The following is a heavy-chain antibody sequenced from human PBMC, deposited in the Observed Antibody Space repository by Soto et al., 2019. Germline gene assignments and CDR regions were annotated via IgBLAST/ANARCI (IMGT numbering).Heavy chain of an antibody. CDR3: ARRQWLVGGYYYGLDV. CDR2: TSAYNGNT. CDR1: GYTFASYG. V-gene: IGHV1-18*01. Sequence: QVQLVQSGAEVKKPGASVKVSCKASGYTFASYGISWVRQAPGQGLEWMGWTSAYNGNTNYAQKLQGRVTMTTDTSTSTAYMELRSLRSDDTAVYYCARRQWLVGGYYYGLDVWGQGTTVTVSS. D-gene: IGHD6-19*01. J-gene: IGHJ6*02.